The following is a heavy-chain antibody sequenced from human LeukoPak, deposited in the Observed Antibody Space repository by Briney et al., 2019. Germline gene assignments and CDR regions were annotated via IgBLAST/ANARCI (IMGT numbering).Heavy chain of an antibody. CDR1: GGTFSSYA. V-gene: IGHV1-69*05. CDR3: ARDQYSSSWYGDL. D-gene: IGHD6-13*01. CDR2: IIPIFGTA. J-gene: IGHJ2*01. Sequence: ASVKVSCKASGGTFSSYAISWVRQAPGQGLEWMGGIIPIFGTANYAQKFQGRVTITTDESTSTAYMELRSLRSDDTAVYYCARDQYSSSWYGDLWGRGTLVTVSS.